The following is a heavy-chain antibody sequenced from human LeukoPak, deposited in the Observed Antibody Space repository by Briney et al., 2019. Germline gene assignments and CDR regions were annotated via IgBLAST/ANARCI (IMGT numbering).Heavy chain of an antibody. J-gene: IGHJ4*02. D-gene: IGHD2-15*01. V-gene: IGHV3-23*01. CDR1: GFTFSISA. CDR2: ISGIGGST. Sequence: GRSLRLSCAAAGFTFSISAMSWVRQLHGTVMEWGSGISGIGGSTYYADSVKGRLTMSRDNTTNTLYLQMNSMSAEDTALYYCAKRMAGYCSGGSCYSADYGGQGTLVTVSS. CDR3: AKRMAGYCSGGSCYSADY.